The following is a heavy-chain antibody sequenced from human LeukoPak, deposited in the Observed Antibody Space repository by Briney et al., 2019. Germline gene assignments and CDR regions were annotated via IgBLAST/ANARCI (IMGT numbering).Heavy chain of an antibody. D-gene: IGHD6-19*01. V-gene: IGHV3-23*01. CDR3: AKDMRGRAGTDVFDI. Sequence: GGSLRLSCAASGFTFSSYAMSWVRQAPGKGLEWVSCISGSGGSTYYADSVKGRFTISRDNSKNSKNTLYLQMNSLRAEDTAVYYCAKDMRGRAGTDVFDIWGQGTMVTVSS. CDR1: GFTFSSYA. CDR2: ISGSGGST. J-gene: IGHJ3*02.